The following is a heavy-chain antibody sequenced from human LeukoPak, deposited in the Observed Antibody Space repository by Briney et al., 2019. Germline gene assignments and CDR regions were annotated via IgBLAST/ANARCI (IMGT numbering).Heavy chain of an antibody. Sequence: GGSPRLSCAASGFTFSGSAMHWVRQASGKGLEWVGHIRSKDNNYATAYAASVKGRFTISRDDSNNTAYLQMNSLKTEDTAVYYCTRLGRYYFDYWGQGTLDTVSS. CDR2: IRSKDNNYAT. CDR3: TRLGRYYFDY. V-gene: IGHV3-73*01. CDR1: GFTFSGSA. J-gene: IGHJ4*02.